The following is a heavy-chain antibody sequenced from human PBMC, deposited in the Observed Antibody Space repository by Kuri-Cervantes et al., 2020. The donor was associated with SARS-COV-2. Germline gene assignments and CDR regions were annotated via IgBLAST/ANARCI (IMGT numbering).Heavy chain of an antibody. CDR3: ARAKNTWIDNTSWPLEY. CDR2: INPRNDVT. J-gene: IGHJ4*02. Sequence: ASVKVSCKTSGYTFTGYYIHWVRQAPGQGLEWMGWINPRNDVTNCVPRFRDRATMSTDTSITTAYMELSRLRTDDTALYYCARAKNTWIDNTSWPLEYWGQGTLVTVSS. D-gene: IGHD5-12*01. CDR1: GYTFTGYY. V-gene: IGHV1-2*02.